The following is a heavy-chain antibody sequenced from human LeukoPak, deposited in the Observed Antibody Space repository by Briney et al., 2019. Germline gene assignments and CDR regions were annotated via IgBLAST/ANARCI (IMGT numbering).Heavy chain of an antibody. D-gene: IGHD5-18*01. J-gene: IGHJ4*02. CDR2: IYSGGST. CDR1: GFTVSSNY. V-gene: IGHV3-53*05. Sequence: GGSLRLSCAASGFTVSSNYMSWVRQAPGKGLKWVSVIYSGGSTYYADSVKGRFTISRDNSKNTLSLQVSSLRTEDTAVYYCAKDRYSYAFEYSDSWGQGTLVTVSS. CDR3: AKDRYSYAFEYSDS.